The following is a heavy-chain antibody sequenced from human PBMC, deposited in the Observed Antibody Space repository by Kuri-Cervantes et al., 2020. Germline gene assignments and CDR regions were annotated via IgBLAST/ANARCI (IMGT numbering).Heavy chain of an antibody. CDR1: GYTFTSYD. D-gene: IGHD3-22*01. Sequence: ASVKVSCKTSGYTFTSYDINWVRQAPGQGLEWMGWINTNTGNPTYAQGFTGRFVFSLDTSVSTAYLQISSLKAEDTAVYYCARVGGYYDSSGYYDVEHAFDIWGQGTMVTVSS. CDR3: ARVGGYYDSSGYYDVEHAFDI. CDR2: INTNTGNP. J-gene: IGHJ3*02. V-gene: IGHV7-4-1*02.